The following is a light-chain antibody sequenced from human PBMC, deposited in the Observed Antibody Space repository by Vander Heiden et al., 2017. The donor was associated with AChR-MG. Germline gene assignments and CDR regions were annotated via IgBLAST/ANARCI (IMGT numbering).Light chain of an antibody. J-gene: IGKJ2*01. Sequence: DIQMTQSPSSLSASVGDRVTITCQASQDIGNRLNWYQQNPGKAPKLLIFDTSQVETGVPSRFSGSGFGTEFTLTIDSLQPEDFATYFCQQYDYLPPYTFGQGTRVDIK. CDR2: DTS. CDR1: QDIGNR. V-gene: IGKV1-33*01. CDR3: QQYDYLPPYT.